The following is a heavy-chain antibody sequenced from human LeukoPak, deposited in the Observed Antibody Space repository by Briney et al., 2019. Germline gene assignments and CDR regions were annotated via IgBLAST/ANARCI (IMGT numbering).Heavy chain of an antibody. CDR1: GFTFSSYA. J-gene: IGHJ4*02. CDR2: ISGSGGST. CDR3: AKDLDGVAVAGRGRDY. Sequence: GGSPRLSCAASGFTFSSYAMSGVRQAPGKGVEWVAAISGSGGSTYYADSVKGRFTISRDNSKNTLYLQMISLRAEDTAVYYCAKDLDGVAVAGRGRDYWGQGTLVTVSS. D-gene: IGHD6-19*01. V-gene: IGHV3-23*01.